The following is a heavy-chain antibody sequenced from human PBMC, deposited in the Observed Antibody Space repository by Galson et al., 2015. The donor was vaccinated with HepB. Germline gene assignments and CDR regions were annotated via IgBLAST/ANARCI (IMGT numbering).Heavy chain of an antibody. J-gene: IGHJ6*02. D-gene: IGHD2-2*01. V-gene: IGHV3-11*06. CDR1: GFIFSNYY. CDR2: ISRTNSYT. CDR3: ARSPARYCDSTSCSDAGYYYGMNV. Sequence: SLRLSCAASGFIFSNYYMTWIRQAPGKGLEWVSYISRTNSYTNYADSVKGRFTISRDNEKNSLYLQMNSLRADDTAVYYCARSPARYCDSTSCSDAGYYYGMNVWGQGTTVTVSS.